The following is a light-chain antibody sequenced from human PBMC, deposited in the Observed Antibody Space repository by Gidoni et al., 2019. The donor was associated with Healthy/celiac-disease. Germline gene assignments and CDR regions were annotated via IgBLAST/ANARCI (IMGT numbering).Light chain of an antibody. CDR3: AAWDDSLSGPV. CDR1: SSNIGSNY. J-gene: IGLJ3*02. V-gene: IGLV1-47*01. Sequence: QSVPTQPPSASGTPGQRVTISCSGSSSNIGSNYVYWYQQLPGTAPNLLIYRNNQRPSGVPARFSGSTSGTSASLAISGLRSEDEADYYCAAWDDSLSGPVFGGGTKLTVL. CDR2: RNN.